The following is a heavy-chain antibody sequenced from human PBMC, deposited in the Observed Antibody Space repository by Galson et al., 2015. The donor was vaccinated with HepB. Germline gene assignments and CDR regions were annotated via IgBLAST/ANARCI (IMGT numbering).Heavy chain of an antibody. J-gene: IGHJ4*02. CDR3: ARAVRNQLLSEY. V-gene: IGHV1-8*01. CDR2: MNTKSTNT. D-gene: IGHD1-26*01. CDR1: GYTFTSYD. Sequence: SVKVSCKASGYTFTSYDVTRVRQAPGQWLEWIGWMNTKSTNTGYARKFQGRVTMTGDTSLDTAYMELSSLTSEDTAVYYCARAVRNQLLSEYWGQGTLVTVSS.